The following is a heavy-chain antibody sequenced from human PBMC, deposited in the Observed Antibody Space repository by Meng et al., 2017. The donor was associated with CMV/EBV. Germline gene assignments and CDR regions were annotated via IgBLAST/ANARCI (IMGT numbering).Heavy chain of an antibody. Sequence: ASVKVSCKASGYPFTGYYMHWVRQAPGQGLEWMGWINPNSGGTNYAQKFQGRVTMTRDTSISTAYMELSRLRSDDTAVYYCAREQRRYDFWMGYRDYYYGMDVWGQGTTVTVSS. D-gene: IGHD3-3*01. J-gene: IGHJ6*02. CDR3: AREQRRYDFWMGYRDYYYGMDV. V-gene: IGHV1-2*02. CDR1: GYPFTGYY. CDR2: INPNSGGT.